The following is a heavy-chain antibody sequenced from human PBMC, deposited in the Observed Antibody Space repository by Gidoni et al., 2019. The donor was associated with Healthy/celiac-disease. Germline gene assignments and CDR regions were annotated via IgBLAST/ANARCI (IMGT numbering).Heavy chain of an antibody. CDR3: AKEVSITMIVVETGYYYYGMDV. D-gene: IGHD3-22*01. J-gene: IGHJ6*02. Sequence: EVQLLESGGGLVQPGGSLRLSCAASGFTFSSYAMSWVRQAPGKGLEWVSAISGSGGSTYYADSVKGRFTISRDNSKNTLYLQMNSLRAEDTAVYYCAKEVSITMIVVETGYYYYGMDVWGQGTTVTVSS. CDR2: ISGSGGST. V-gene: IGHV3-23*01. CDR1: GFTFSSYA.